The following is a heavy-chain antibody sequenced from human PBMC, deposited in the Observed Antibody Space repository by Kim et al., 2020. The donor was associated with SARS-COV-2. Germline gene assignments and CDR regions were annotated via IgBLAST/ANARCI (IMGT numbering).Heavy chain of an antibody. CDR1: GFTFSSTW. CDR2: MNNDGSVI. D-gene: IGHD3-10*01. J-gene: IGHJ4*01. Sequence: GGSLRLSCAASGFTFSSTWMHWVRQAPGEGLVWVSRMNNDGSVINYADSVKGRFTVSRDNTKNTLYLQMNSLRAEDTALYYCATAGNYTFDNWGHGTLVT. CDR3: ATAGNYTFDN. V-gene: IGHV3-74*01.